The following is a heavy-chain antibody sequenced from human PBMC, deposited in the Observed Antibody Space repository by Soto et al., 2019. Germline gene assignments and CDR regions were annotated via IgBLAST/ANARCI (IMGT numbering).Heavy chain of an antibody. J-gene: IGHJ4*02. V-gene: IGHV4-59*01. D-gene: IGHD3-16*01. CDR3: ARRSKGGSHDH. Sequence: QVQLQESGPGLVKPSETLSLTCTVSGGSLSNYYWSWIRQPPGKGLEWIAYIYYSGSTNYNPSLKSRVTISVDTSKSQFSLKLSSVTAADTAVYYCARRSKGGSHDHWGQGTLVTVSS. CDR1: GGSLSNYY. CDR2: IYYSGST.